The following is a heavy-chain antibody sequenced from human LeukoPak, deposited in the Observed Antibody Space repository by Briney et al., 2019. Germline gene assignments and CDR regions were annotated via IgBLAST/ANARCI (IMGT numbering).Heavy chain of an antibody. Sequence: KPSETLSLTCAVSGGSISGYYWSWIRQSPGRGLEYIGHIYYNGRTDYNPSLKSRVTISVDTSRNQFSLRLNSVTAADTAVYFCARWYCSGGTCYYLDYWGQGTLVTVSS. CDR2: IYYNGRT. CDR3: ARWYCSGGTCYYLDY. D-gene: IGHD2-15*01. V-gene: IGHV4-59*01. CDR1: GGSISGYY. J-gene: IGHJ4*02.